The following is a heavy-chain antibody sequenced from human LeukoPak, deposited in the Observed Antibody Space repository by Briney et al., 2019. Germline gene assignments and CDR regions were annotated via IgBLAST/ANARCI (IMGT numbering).Heavy chain of an antibody. V-gene: IGHV4-34*01. CDR2: INHSGST. Sequence: SETLSLTCAVYGGSFSGYYWSWIRQPPGKGLEWIGEINHSGSTNYNPSLKSRVTISVDTSKNQFSLKLSSVTAADTAVYYCATTPGYYDFWSGYYTYEKYFDYWGQGTLVTVSS. J-gene: IGHJ4*02. D-gene: IGHD3-3*01. CDR3: ATTPGYYDFWSGYYTYEKYFDY. CDR1: GGSFSGYY.